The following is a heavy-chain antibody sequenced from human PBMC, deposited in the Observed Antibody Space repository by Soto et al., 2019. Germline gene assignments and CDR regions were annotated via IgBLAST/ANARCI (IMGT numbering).Heavy chain of an antibody. CDR3: VRSNRYRSPSGWGGGFDY. Sequence: QVQLVESGGGVVQPGGSLRLSCATSGFTFSDSGMHWVRQAPGKGLEWVAVIWSDGSDKSYADSVEGRFTISRDNSKNTLYLQKNSLRAEETAVYYCVRSNRYRSPSGWGGGFDYWGQGTLVTVSS. V-gene: IGHV3-33*01. CDR2: IWSDGSDK. CDR1: GFTFSDSG. J-gene: IGHJ4*02. D-gene: IGHD6-6*01.